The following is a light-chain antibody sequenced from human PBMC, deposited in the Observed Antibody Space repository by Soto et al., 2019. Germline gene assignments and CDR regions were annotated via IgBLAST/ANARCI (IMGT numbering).Light chain of an antibody. J-gene: IGKJ4*01. Sequence: EIVMTQSPATLSVSPGETVTLSCWASQGVGRTVAWYQQKPGQTPRLLISNASTRATGIPARFSGSGSGTEFTLTLHSLQSDDSAVYYCQRYNDWPLTFGGGTKVEIK. CDR3: QRYNDWPLT. V-gene: IGKV3-15*01. CDR2: NAS. CDR1: QGVGRT.